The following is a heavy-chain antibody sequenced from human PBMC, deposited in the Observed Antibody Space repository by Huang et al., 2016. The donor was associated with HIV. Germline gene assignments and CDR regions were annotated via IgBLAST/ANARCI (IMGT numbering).Heavy chain of an antibody. CDR2: RNHSLGTA. Sequence: QVQLVQSGAEVKKPGSSVKVSCKASGGTFSSYAISWVRQAPGKGLEWMGGRNHSLGTADYAQKFKGRVTITAKESTSTAYMEMSSLRSEDTAVYYCARSAPIFDYYYYMDVWGKGTTVTVSS. CDR1: GGTFSSYA. CDR3: ARSAPIFDYYYYMDV. V-gene: IGHV1-69*13. J-gene: IGHJ6*03.